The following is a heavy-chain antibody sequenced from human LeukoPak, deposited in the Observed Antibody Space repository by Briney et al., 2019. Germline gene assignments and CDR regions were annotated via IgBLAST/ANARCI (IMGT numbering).Heavy chain of an antibody. J-gene: IGHJ6*03. CDR1: GYTFTSYG. CDR2: NSAYNGNT. CDR3: ARDRRMIVVVRHMDV. V-gene: IGHV1-18*01. D-gene: IGHD3-22*01. Sequence: ASVNDTFKATGYTFTSYGISWVRQAPAQGLEWMGCNSAYNGNTNYAQKLQGRVTMTTDTSKSTAYMELRSLRSDYTAVYSCARDRRMIVVVRHMDVWGKGTTVTVSS.